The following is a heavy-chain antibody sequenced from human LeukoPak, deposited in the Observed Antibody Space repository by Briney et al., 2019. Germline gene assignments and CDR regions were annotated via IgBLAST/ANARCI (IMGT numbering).Heavy chain of an antibody. V-gene: IGHV3-23*01. J-gene: IGHJ4*02. CDR1: GFTFSSYA. Sequence: PGGSLRLSCAASGFTFSSYAMSWVRQAPGKGLEWVSAISGSGGNTYYADSVKGRFTLSRDNSKNTLYLQMNSLRAEGTAVYYCAKDVDSSGYYLSFDYWGQGTLVTVSS. CDR3: AKDVDSSGYYLSFDY. CDR2: ISGSGGNT. D-gene: IGHD3-22*01.